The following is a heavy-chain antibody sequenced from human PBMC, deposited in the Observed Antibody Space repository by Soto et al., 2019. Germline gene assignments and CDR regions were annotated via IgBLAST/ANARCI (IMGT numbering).Heavy chain of an antibody. CDR3: ARAVTADDPFDI. D-gene: IGHD2-21*02. CDR1: GFTVSTNY. J-gene: IGHJ3*02. CDR2: LYSGGST. Sequence: QPGWSLRLSCAASGFTVSTNYMNWVRQAPGKGLECVSVLYSGGSTYYADSVQGRFTISRDNSKNTLYLQMNSLRGGDTAVYYCARAVTADDPFDIWGQRTMVTVSS. V-gene: IGHV3-53*05.